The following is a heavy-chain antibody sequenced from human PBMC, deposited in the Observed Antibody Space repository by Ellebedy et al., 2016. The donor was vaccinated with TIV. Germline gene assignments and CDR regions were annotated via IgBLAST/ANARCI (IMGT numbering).Heavy chain of an antibody. V-gene: IGHV3-49*03. Sequence: GESLKISXTASGFTFGDYAMSWFRQAPGKGLEWVGFIRSKAYGGTTEYAASVKGRFTISRDDSKSIAYLQMNSLKTEDTAVYYCLTIPPLWFGESAPIYYYYGMDVWGQGTTVTVSS. D-gene: IGHD3-10*01. CDR3: LTIPPLWFGESAPIYYYYGMDV. CDR2: IRSKAYGGTT. J-gene: IGHJ6*02. CDR1: GFTFGDYA.